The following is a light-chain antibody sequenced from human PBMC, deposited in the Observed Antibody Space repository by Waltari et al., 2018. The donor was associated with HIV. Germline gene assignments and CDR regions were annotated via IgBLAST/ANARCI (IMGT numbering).Light chain of an antibody. CDR1: SSNIGSNY. Sequence: QSGLTQPPSASGTPGQRVTISCSGSSSNIGSNYVSWYQQLPGAAPKLLMYRNNQRPSWVPDRFSGSKSGTSASLAISGLRSEDEADYYCAGWDDSLSGVVFGGGTKLTVL. CDR3: AGWDDSLSGVV. CDR2: RNN. J-gene: IGLJ3*02. V-gene: IGLV1-47*01.